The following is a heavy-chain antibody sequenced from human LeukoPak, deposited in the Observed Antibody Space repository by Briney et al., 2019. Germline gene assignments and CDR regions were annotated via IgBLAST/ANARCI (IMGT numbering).Heavy chain of an antibody. CDR2: INAGNGNT. V-gene: IGHV1-3*01. Sequence: ASVEVSCKASGYTFTSYAMHWVRQAPGQRLEWMGWINAGNGNTKYSQKFQGRVTITRDTSASTAYMELSSLRSEDTAVYYCARESVRAARRPDLPDYWGQGTLVTVSS. CDR3: ARESVRAARRPDLPDY. J-gene: IGHJ4*02. CDR1: GYTFTSYA. D-gene: IGHD6-6*01.